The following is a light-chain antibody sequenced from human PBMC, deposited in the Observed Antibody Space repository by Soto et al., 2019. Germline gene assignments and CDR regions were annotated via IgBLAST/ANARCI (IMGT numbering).Light chain of an antibody. Sequence: EVVMTQSPATLSVSPGGRATLSCRASQSIGDTLAWYQQKPGQAPRLLIYGASSRATGIPDRFSGSGSGTDFTLTISRLEPEDFAVYYCQQYGSSPPWTFGQRTKVDI. CDR2: GAS. J-gene: IGKJ1*01. V-gene: IGKV3-20*01. CDR1: QSIGDT. CDR3: QQYGSSPPWT.